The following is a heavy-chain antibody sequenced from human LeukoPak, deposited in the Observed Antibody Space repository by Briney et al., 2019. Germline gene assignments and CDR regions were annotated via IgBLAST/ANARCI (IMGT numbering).Heavy chain of an antibody. J-gene: IGHJ6*03. CDR2: IYYSGST. CDR1: GGSISSYY. V-gene: IGHV4-59*01. Sequence: SETLSLTCAVSGGSISSYYWSWIRQPPGKGLEWIGYIYYSGSTNYNPSLKSRVTISVDTSKNQFSLKLSSVTAADTAVYYCARGLHYYDSSGSYYYYMDVWGKGTTVTVSS. D-gene: IGHD3-22*01. CDR3: ARGLHYYDSSGSYYYYMDV.